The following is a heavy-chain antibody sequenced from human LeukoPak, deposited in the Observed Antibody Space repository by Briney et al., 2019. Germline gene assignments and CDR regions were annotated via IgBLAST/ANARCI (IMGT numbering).Heavy chain of an antibody. Sequence: ESLSLTCAVSGFSISSGYYWGWSRQPPGKGPDWIASVYHSGSTYYNPSLKSRVSMSVDTSKNQFSLKLSSVTAADTAVYYCAHTGSYYSFDSWGQGALVT. CDR2: VYHSGST. V-gene: IGHV4-38-2*01. D-gene: IGHD1-26*01. CDR3: AHTGSYYSFDS. CDR1: GFSISSGYY. J-gene: IGHJ4*02.